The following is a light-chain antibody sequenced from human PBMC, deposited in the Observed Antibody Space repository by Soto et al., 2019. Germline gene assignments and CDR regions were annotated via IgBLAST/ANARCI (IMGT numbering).Light chain of an antibody. CDR3: RQYGTSEII. CDR1: QSVSSSY. CDR2: GAS. V-gene: IGKV3-20*01. J-gene: IGKJ5*01. Sequence: IGLSQSPGTLSLSPGERATLSCRASQSVSSSYLAWYQQKPGQAPRLLIYGASSRATGIPDRFSGSGSGTDFTLTISSLEPEDFAVFYCRQYGTSEIIFGQGTRLEIK.